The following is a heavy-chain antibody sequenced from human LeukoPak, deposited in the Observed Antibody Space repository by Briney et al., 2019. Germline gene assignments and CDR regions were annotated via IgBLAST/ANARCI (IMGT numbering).Heavy chain of an antibody. D-gene: IGHD1-14*01. V-gene: IGHV3-23*01. CDR3: ARASWVSTTDAVR. J-gene: IGHJ4*02. CDR1: GLSFTTFA. CDR2: MKGTGET. Sequence: GGSLRLSCAASGLSFTTFAMSWVRQGPARGLEWVSSMKGTGETFYADSVKGRFTLSRDSSRNTVPLQLNNLRAEDTAIYYCARASWVSTTDAVRWGQGTLVTVSS.